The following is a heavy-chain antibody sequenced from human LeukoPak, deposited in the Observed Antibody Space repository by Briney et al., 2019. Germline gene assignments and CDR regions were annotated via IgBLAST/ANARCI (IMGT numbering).Heavy chain of an antibody. CDR3: ARHVHTWNGAYYYVDV. CDR1: GGSISSYY. D-gene: IGHD1-20*01. J-gene: IGHJ6*03. Sequence: SETLSLIHTVYGGSISSYYRSSIRQPPRKGREWNVYIDYSGSTNYNPSLKSRVTISVDTSKNQFSLKLSSVTAEETAVYYCARHVHTWNGAYYYVDVWGKGTTVTISS. CDR2: IDYSGST. V-gene: IGHV4-59*01.